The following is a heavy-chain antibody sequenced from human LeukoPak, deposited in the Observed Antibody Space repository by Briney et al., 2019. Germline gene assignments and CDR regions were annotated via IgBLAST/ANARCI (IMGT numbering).Heavy chain of an antibody. J-gene: IGHJ3*02. CDR3: ARDRGYSYGCDAFDI. CDR1: GGSLSRGGYY. Sequence: SETLSLTCTVSGGSLSRGGYYWSWSRLHPGKGLEFIGYIYYSGSIYYNPSLKSQVTISLDPSKNQFSLKLSPVTAADTAVYYCARDRGYSYGCDAFDIWGQGTMVTVSS. CDR2: IYYSGSI. V-gene: IGHV4-31*01. D-gene: IGHD5-18*01.